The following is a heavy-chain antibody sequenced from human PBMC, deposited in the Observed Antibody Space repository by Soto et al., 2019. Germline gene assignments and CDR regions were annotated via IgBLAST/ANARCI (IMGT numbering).Heavy chain of an antibody. CDR1: GFTFSSYA. D-gene: IGHD6-19*01. Sequence: GGSLRLSCAASGFTFSSYAMSWVRQAPGKGLEWVSAISGSGGSTYYADSVKGRFTISRDNSKNTLYLQMNSLRAEDTAVYYCAKDAFEDGIAVANYFDYWGQGTLVTVSS. CDR3: AKDAFEDGIAVANYFDY. CDR2: ISGSGGST. J-gene: IGHJ4*02. V-gene: IGHV3-23*01.